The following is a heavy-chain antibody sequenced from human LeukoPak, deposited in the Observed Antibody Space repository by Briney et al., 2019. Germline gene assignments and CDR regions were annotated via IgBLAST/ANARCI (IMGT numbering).Heavy chain of an antibody. J-gene: IGHJ6*02. Sequence: ASVKVSCKASGYTFTGYYMHWVRQAAGQGLEWMGWINPNSGGTNYAQKFQGRDTMTRDTSISTAYMELSRLRSDDTAVYYCASDTVTYYYYGMDVWGQGTTVTVSS. CDR2: INPNSGGT. D-gene: IGHD4-17*01. CDR1: GYTFTGYY. V-gene: IGHV1-2*02. CDR3: ASDTVTYYYYGMDV.